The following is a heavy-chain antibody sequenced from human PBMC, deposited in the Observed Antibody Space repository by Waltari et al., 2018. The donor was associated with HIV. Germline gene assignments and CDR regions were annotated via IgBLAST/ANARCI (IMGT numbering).Heavy chain of an antibody. Sequence: EVQLVESGGGLVQPGGSLKLSCAASGFTLSGSAMHWVRQASGKGLEWVGRIRSKANSYATAYAASVKGRFTISRDDSKNTAYLQMNSLKTEDTAVYYCGGIPGGYWGQGTLVTVSS. J-gene: IGHJ4*02. CDR3: GGIPGGY. CDR1: GFTLSGSA. V-gene: IGHV3-73*01. D-gene: IGHD3-16*01. CDR2: IRSKANSYAT.